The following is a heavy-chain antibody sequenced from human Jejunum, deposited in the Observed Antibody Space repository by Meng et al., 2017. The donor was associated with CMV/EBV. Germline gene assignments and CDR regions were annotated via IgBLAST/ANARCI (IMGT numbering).Heavy chain of an antibody. J-gene: IGHJ6*02. V-gene: IGHV4-4*08. CDR2: VYSSGST. Sequence: PPGKGLEWIGQVYSSGSTKYDPTNYNPSLKSRVTISVDTSTKQFSLKLRSVTAADTAVYFCARDPVEDVVAIPGRPNFSRYHGLNVWGQGTTVTVSS. D-gene: IGHD2-15*01. CDR3: ARDPVEDVVAIPGRPNFSRYHGLNV.